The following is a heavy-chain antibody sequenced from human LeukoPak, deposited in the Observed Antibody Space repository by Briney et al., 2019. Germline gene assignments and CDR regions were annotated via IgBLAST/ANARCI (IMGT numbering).Heavy chain of an antibody. V-gene: IGHV4-39*01. J-gene: IGHJ4*02. Sequence: PSETLSLTCTVSGDSISSSSYYWGWIRQPPGKGLEWIGSIYYSGSTYYNPSLKSRVTISVDTSKNQFSLKLSSVTAADTAVYYCARFCATHNHDYWGQGTLVTVSS. CDR1: GDSISSSSYY. CDR3: ARFCATHNHDY. D-gene: IGHD1-14*01. CDR2: IYYSGST.